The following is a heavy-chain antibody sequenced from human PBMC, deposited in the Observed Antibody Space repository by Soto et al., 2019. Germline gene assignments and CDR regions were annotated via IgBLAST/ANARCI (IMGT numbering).Heavy chain of an antibody. Sequence: EVQLLESGGGLVQPGGSLRLSCAVSGFTFSSYAMSWVRQAPGKGLEWVSTISGSGGSTYYADSVKGRFTISRDNSKNTLYLQMNSLRAEDTAVHYCAKGRKSSGRYSDYWGQGTLVTVSS. CDR2: ISGSGGST. CDR1: GFTFSSYA. CDR3: AKGRKSSGRYSDY. D-gene: IGHD6-19*01. V-gene: IGHV3-23*01. J-gene: IGHJ4*02.